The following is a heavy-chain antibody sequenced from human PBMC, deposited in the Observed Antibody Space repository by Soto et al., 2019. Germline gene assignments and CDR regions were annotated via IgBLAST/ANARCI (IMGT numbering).Heavy chain of an antibody. D-gene: IGHD6-19*01. J-gene: IGHJ4*02. CDR3: AKGQWLGQYFFDY. V-gene: IGHV3-30*18. CDR2: ISYDGSNK. Sequence: QVQLVESGGGVVQPGRSLRLSCAASGFISSSYGMHWVRQAPGKGLEWVAVISYDGSNKYYADSVKGRFTISRDNSNNTLYLQMNSLRAEDTAVYYCAKGQWLGQYFFDYWGQGTLVNVSS. CDR1: GFISSSYG.